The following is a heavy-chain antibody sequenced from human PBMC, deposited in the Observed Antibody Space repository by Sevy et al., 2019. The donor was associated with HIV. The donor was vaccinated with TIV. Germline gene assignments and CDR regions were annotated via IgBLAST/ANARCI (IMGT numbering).Heavy chain of an antibody. D-gene: IGHD2-2*01. V-gene: IGHV3-30*02. CDR3: ARDGGCSSTSCLLYFDY. Sequence: GSLRLSCAASGFTFSSYGMHWVRQAPGKGLEWVAFIRYDGSNKYYADSVKGRFTISRDNSKNTLYLQMNSLRAEDTAVYYCARDGGCSSTSCLLYFDYWGQGTLVTVSS. CDR1: GFTFSSYG. J-gene: IGHJ4*02. CDR2: IRYDGSNK.